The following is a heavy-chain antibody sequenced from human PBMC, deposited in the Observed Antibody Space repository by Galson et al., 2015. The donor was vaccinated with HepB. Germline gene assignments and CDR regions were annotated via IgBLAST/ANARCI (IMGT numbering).Heavy chain of an antibody. CDR2: INAGNGNT. CDR1: GYTFTSYA. J-gene: IGHJ4*02. D-gene: IGHD2-2*01. CDR3: ARPSTSSAVSVDY. V-gene: IGHV1-3*01. Sequence: SVKVSCKASGYTFTSYAMHWVRQALGQRLEWMGWINAGNGNTKYSQKFQGRVTMTRDTSISTAYMELSRLRSDDTAVYYCARPSTSSAVSVDYWGQGTLVTVSS.